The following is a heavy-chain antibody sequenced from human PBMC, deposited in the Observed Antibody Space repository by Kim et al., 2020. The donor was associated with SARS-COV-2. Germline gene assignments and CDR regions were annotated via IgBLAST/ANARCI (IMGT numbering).Heavy chain of an antibody. Sequence: GSTYYTPSLKGRVTISVATSKNQFSLKLSSVTAADTAVYYCARDALGSGTWGQGTLVTVSS. CDR3: ARDALGSGT. CDR2: GST. V-gene: IGHV4-31*02. D-gene: IGHD3-10*01. J-gene: IGHJ5*02.